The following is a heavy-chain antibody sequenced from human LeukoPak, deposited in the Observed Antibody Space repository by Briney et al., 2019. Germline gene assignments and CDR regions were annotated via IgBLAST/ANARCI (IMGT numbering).Heavy chain of an antibody. CDR2: INHSGST. CDR1: GGSFSGYY. Sequence: SETLSLTCAVYGGSFSGYYWSWIRQPPGKGLEWIGEINHSGSTNYNPSLKSRVTISVDTSKNQFSLKLSSVTAADTAVYYCARGRGSSRDSSGYYPYYYCGMDVWGQGTTVTVSS. J-gene: IGHJ6*02. D-gene: IGHD3-22*01. V-gene: IGHV4-34*01. CDR3: ARGRGSSRDSSGYYPYYYCGMDV.